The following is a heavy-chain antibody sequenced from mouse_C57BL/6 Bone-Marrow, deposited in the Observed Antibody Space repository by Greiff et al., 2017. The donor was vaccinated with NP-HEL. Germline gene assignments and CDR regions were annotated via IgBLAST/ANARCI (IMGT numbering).Heavy chain of an antibody. J-gene: IGHJ1*03. CDR1: GYSFTGYY. CDR2: INPSTGGT. Sequence: VQLQQPGAELVRPGSSVKLSCKASGYSFTGYYMNWVKQSPEKSLEWIGEINPSTGGTTYNQKFKAKATLTVDKSSSTAYMQLKSLTSEDSAVYYCARSFYGSSYSWYFDVWGTGTTVTVSS. V-gene: IGHV1-42*01. D-gene: IGHD1-1*01. CDR3: ARSFYGSSYSWYFDV.